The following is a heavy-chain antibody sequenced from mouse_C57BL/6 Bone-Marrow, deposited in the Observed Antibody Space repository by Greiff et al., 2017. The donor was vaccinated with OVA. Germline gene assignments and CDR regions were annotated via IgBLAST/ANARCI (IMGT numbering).Heavy chain of an antibody. CDR1: DYEFPSHD. Sequence: DVMLVESGGGLVQPGASLKLSCESNDYEFPSHDMSWVRKTPEQRLELVAAINRDGGSTYYTDTMERRFIISRDNTKKTLYLQMSSLRSEDTALYYCARERVEGAMDYWGQGTSVTVSS. J-gene: IGHJ4*01. CDR3: ARERVEGAMDY. D-gene: IGHD1-1*01. V-gene: IGHV5-2*01. CDR2: INRDGGST.